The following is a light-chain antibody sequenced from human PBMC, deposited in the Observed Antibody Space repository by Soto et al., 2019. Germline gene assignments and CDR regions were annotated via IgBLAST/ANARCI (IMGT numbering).Light chain of an antibody. CDR1: QSLVYSNGKTY. Sequence: DVVMTQSPLSLPVTLGQPASISCRSSQSLVYSNGKTYLNWFQQRPGQSPRRLIYMVSNRDSGVPDRFSGSGSGTDFTLQISRVEAEDVWGYYCLQGSHWPPTFGQGTKVEIK. CDR3: LQGSHWPPT. J-gene: IGKJ1*01. V-gene: IGKV2-30*01. CDR2: MVS.